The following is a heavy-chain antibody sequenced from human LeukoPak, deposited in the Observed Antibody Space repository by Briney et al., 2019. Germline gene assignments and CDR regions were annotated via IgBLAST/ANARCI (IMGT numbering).Heavy chain of an antibody. J-gene: IGHJ4*02. D-gene: IGHD2-2*01. CDR1: GGSISSYY. Sequence: SETLSLTCTVSGGSISSYYWSWIRQPAGKGLEWIGRIYTSGSTNYNPSLKSRVTMSVDTSKNQFSLKLSSVTAADTAVYYCAREIGYCSRTSCLFDYWGQGTLVTVSS. CDR3: AREIGYCSRTSCLFDY. CDR2: IYTSGST. V-gene: IGHV4-4*07.